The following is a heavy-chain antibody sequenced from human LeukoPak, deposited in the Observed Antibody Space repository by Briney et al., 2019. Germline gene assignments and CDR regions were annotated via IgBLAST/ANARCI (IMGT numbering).Heavy chain of an antibody. Sequence: GGSLRLSCAASGFIFSNYWMSWVRQAPGKGLEWVANIKEDGSEKYYVDSVKGRFTISRDNAKNSLYLQMNSLRAEDTAVYYCARARGGYYFDYWGQGTLVTVS. D-gene: IGHD3-16*01. CDR1: GFIFSNYW. CDR3: ARARGGYYFDY. CDR2: IKEDGSEK. J-gene: IGHJ4*02. V-gene: IGHV3-7*01.